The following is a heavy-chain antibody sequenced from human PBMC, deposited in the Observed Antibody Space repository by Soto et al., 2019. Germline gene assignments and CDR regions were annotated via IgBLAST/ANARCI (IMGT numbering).Heavy chain of an antibody. Sequence: PSETLSLTCTVSGGSISSSSYYWGWIRQPPGKGLEWIGSIYYSGSTYYNPSLKSRVTISVDTSKNQFSLKLSSVTAADTAVYYCARDVGFGELAYYYGMDVWGQGTTVTSP. CDR1: GGSISSSSYY. D-gene: IGHD3-10*01. CDR3: ARDVGFGELAYYYGMDV. J-gene: IGHJ6*02. CDR2: IYYSGST. V-gene: IGHV4-39*01.